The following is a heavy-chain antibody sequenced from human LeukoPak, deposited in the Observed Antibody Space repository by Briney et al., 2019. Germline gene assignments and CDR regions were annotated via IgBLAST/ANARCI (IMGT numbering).Heavy chain of an antibody. CDR3: ARGLLSDY. V-gene: IGHV4-34*01. Sequence: SETLSLTCAVYGGSFSGYYWSWIRQPPGKGLEWMGEINHSGSANYNPSLKSRVTISVDTSKNQFSLKLSSVTAADTAVYYCARGLLSDYWGQGTLVTVSS. J-gene: IGHJ4*02. CDR1: GGSFSGYY. CDR2: INHSGSA.